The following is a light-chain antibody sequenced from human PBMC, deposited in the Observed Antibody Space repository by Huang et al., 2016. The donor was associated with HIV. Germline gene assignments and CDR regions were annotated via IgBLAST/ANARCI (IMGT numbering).Light chain of an antibody. CDR2: DAS. CDR3: QQYNSYGYT. V-gene: IGKV1-5*01. Sequence: DIQMTQSPSNLSASVGDRVTITCRASQSISTWLAWYQQKPGEAPKLLIYDASSLESGVPSRFSGSGSGTEFTLTISSLQSDDFATYYCQQYNSYGYTFGQGTKLEIK. CDR1: QSISTW. J-gene: IGKJ2*01.